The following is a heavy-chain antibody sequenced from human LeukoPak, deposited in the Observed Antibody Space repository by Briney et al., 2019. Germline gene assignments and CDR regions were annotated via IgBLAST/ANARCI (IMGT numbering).Heavy chain of an antibody. CDR3: ARDAQGSRYYFDY. CDR1: GDSVSSDSAT. Sequence: SQTLSLTCAISGDSVSSDSATWNWIRQSPSRGLEWLGRTYYRSKWYNDYAVSVKSRITINPDTSKNQFSLQLSSVTPEDTALYYCARDAQGSRYYFDYWGQGTLVTVSS. D-gene: IGHD6-13*01. V-gene: IGHV6-1*01. J-gene: IGHJ4*02. CDR2: TYYRSKWYN.